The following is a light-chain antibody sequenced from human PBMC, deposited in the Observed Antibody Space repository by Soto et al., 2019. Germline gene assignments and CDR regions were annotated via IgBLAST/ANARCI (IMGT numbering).Light chain of an antibody. CDR2: VAS. CDR1: QSIARF. CDR3: QQSHIAPYT. Sequence: DLQMTQSPSSLSAAVGDRVTITCRASQSIARFLNWYQQKPGEFPKLLIFVASHLRSGVTSRFRRSRSGTHFALTIPSLQPEDFATYFCQQSHIAPYTFGQGTNL. V-gene: IGKV1-39*01. J-gene: IGKJ2*01.